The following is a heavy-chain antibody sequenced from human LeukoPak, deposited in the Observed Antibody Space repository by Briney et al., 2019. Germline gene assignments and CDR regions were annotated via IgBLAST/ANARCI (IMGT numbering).Heavy chain of an antibody. CDR3: ARDRGWELLWFDP. CDR1: GGSISSSSSF. V-gene: IGHV4-31*03. J-gene: IGHJ5*02. CDR2: IYYSGST. Sequence: SETLSLTCTVSGGSISSSSSFWGWIRQPPGKGLEWIGYIYYSGSTYYNPSLKSRVTISVDTSKNQFSLKLSSVTAADTAVYYCARDRGWELLWFDPWGQGTLVTVSS. D-gene: IGHD1-26*01.